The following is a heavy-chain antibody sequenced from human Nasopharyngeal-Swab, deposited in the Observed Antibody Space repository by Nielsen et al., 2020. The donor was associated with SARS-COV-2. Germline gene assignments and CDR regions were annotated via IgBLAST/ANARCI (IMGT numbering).Heavy chain of an antibody. CDR3: AREGYSSGWLDY. CDR2: ISSNGGST. J-gene: IGHJ4*02. D-gene: IGHD6-19*01. Sequence: WIRQPPGKGLEYVSAISSNGGSTYYADSVKGRFTISRDNSKNTLYLQMSSLRAEDTAVYYCAREGYSSGWLDYWGQGTLVTVSS. V-gene: IGHV3-64D*06.